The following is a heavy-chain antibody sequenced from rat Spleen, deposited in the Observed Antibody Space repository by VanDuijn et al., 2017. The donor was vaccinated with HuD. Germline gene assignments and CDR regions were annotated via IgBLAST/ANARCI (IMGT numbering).Heavy chain of an antibody. Sequence: QVQLKESGPGLMQPSQTLSLTCIVSGFSLTSYHVHWVRQSPGKGLEWMAVIWSGGNTDYNSALKSRLGISRDTSTSQVLLKVKSLKTEDTATYYCARDHYDGTYYYGYFDYWGQGVMVTVSS. CDR1: GFSLTSYH. V-gene: IGHV2-32*01. CDR3: ARDHYDGTYYYGYFDY. CDR2: IWSGGNT. D-gene: IGHD1-12*02. J-gene: IGHJ2*01.